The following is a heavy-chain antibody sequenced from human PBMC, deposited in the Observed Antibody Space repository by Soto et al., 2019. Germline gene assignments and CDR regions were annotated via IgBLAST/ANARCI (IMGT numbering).Heavy chain of an antibody. D-gene: IGHD5-18*01. CDR2: INRRGST. CDR1: GRSFSGDY. J-gene: IGHJ4*02. Sequence: QVQLQQWGAGLLKSSETLSLTCAVYGRSFSGDYWSWIRQPPGKGLEWIGEINRRGSTKYNPSLKSRVTISVDTSNNQFSLKLTSVTAADTAVYYCARQGDSTMAIFDYWGQGALVTVSS. CDR3: ARQGDSTMAIFDY. V-gene: IGHV4-34*01.